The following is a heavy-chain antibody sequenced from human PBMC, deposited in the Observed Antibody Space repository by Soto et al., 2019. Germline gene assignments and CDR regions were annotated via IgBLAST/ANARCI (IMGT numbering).Heavy chain of an antibody. Sequence: QVQLVQSGTEEKKPGASVKVSCKASGYTFTSYAMHWVRQAPGQRLEWMGWINAGNGNTKYSQKFQGRVTITRNTSASTAYMELSSLRSEDTAVYYCARAVAVPADFDYWGQGTLVTVSS. CDR3: ARAVAVPADFDY. D-gene: IGHD6-19*01. V-gene: IGHV1-3*05. CDR1: GYTFTSYA. J-gene: IGHJ4*02. CDR2: INAGNGNT.